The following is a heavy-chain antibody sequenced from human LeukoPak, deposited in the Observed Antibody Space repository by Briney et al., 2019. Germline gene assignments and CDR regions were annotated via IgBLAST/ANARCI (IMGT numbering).Heavy chain of an antibody. Sequence: PGGSLRLSCAASGFTLSDHVMDWVRQAPGKGLEWVGRSRNKANSYATVYAASVKGRFTISRDDSANSLYLQMNSLEVEDTAVYFCARGHNSFDIWGQGTMVTVSS. D-gene: IGHD2/OR15-2a*01. CDR1: GFTLSDHV. J-gene: IGHJ3*02. CDR2: SRNKANSYAT. CDR3: ARGHNSFDI. V-gene: IGHV3-72*01.